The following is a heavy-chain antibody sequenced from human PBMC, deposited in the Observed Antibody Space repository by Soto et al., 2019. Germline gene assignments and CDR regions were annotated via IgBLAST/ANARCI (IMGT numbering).Heavy chain of an antibody. V-gene: IGHV1-3*01. CDR2: INAGNGNT. CDR1: GYTFTGYY. J-gene: IGHJ4*02. Sequence: ASVKVSCKASGYTFTGYYMHWVRQAPGQGLEWMAWINAGNGNTKYSQKFQGRVTITRDTSASTAYMELSRLTFDDTAVYYCAKRHTTVATPANYFDYWGQGTLVTVS. D-gene: IGHD1-1*01. CDR3: AKRHTTVATPANYFDY.